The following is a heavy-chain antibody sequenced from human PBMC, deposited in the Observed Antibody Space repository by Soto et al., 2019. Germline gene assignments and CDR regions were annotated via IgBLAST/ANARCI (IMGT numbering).Heavy chain of an antibody. CDR2: IYYSGST. J-gene: IGHJ6*02. D-gene: IGHD6-6*01. Sequence: QVQLQESGPGLVKPSQTLSLTCTVSGGSISSGGYYWSWIRQHPGKGLEWIGYIYYSGSTYYNPSLKNRVTISVDTSKSQFSLKLSSVTAADTAVYYCARASIAARGYYYGMDVWGQGTTVTVSS. CDR3: ARASIAARGYYYGMDV. CDR1: GGSISSGGYY. V-gene: IGHV4-31*03.